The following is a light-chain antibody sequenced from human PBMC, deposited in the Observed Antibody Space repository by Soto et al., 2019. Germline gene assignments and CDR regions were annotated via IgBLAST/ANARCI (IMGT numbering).Light chain of an antibody. Sequence: EIVMTQSPVTLSVSPGERVTLSCRASQSVSSNLAWYQQKPGQAPSLLIYDAFTRATGIPARFSGTGSGTESTLTISSLQSEDFALYYCQQYNDWPLTFGQGTKVDI. V-gene: IGKV3-15*01. CDR2: DAF. CDR1: QSVSSN. J-gene: IGKJ1*01. CDR3: QQYNDWPLT.